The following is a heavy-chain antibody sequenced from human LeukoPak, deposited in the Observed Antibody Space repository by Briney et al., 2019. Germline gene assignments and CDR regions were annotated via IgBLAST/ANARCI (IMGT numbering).Heavy chain of an antibody. D-gene: IGHD3-3*01. Sequence: PGGSLRLSCAASGFTFSSYAMSWFRQAPGKGLEWVSTISGSGGSTDYADSVKGRFTISRDNSKNTLYLQMDSLGAEDTAEYYCATMGYDFWSGYWPDYWGQGTLVTVSS. CDR3: ATMGYDFWSGYWPDY. J-gene: IGHJ4*02. CDR2: ISGSGGST. V-gene: IGHV3-23*01. CDR1: GFTFSSYA.